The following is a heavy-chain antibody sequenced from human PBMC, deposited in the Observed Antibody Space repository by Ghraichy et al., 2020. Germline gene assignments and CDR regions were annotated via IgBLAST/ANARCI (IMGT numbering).Heavy chain of an antibody. J-gene: IGHJ4*02. V-gene: IGHV3-23*01. D-gene: IGHD3-9*01. CDR2: ISGSGGGT. CDR1: GFTFSSYA. CDR3: AKAITGYNYFDY. Sequence: GGSLKLSCAASGFTFSSYALSWVRQAPGKGLEWVSAISGSGGGTYYADSVKGRFTISRDNSKSTLYLQMNSLRVEYTAVYYCAKAITGYNYFDYWGQGTLVTVSS.